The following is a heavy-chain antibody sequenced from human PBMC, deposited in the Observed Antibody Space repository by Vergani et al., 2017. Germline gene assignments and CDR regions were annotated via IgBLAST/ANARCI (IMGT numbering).Heavy chain of an antibody. CDR3: ERSVRLRCSSTSCFEDYFDY. CDR1: GYTFTSYG. D-gene: IGHD2-2*01. Sequence: QVQLVQSGAEVKKPGASVKVSCKASGYTFTSYGISWVRQAPGQGLEWMGWISAYNGNTNYAQKLQGRVTMTTDTSTSTVYMELRSLRSDDTAVYYCERSVRLRCSSTSCFEDYFDYWGQGTLVTVSS. CDR2: ISAYNGNT. V-gene: IGHV1-18*01. J-gene: IGHJ4*02.